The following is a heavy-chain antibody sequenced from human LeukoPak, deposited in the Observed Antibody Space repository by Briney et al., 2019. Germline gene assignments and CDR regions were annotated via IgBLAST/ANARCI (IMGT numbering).Heavy chain of an antibody. Sequence: GGSLRLSCAASGFTFSSYWMHWVRQAPGKGLVWVSRINSDGSSTSYADSVKGRFTISRDNAKNTLYLQMNSLRAEDTAVYYCASIFEDYYDFWSGYLPIDYWGQGTLVTVSS. J-gene: IGHJ4*02. CDR3: ASIFEDYYDFWSGYLPIDY. D-gene: IGHD3-3*01. V-gene: IGHV3-74*01. CDR1: GFTFSSYW. CDR2: INSDGSST.